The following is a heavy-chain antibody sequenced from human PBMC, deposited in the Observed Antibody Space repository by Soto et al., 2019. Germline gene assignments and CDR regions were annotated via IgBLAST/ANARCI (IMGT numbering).Heavy chain of an antibody. D-gene: IGHD4-4*01. CDR3: ARFSRNYHFDY. V-gene: IGHV1-8*02. Sequence: GASVKVSCKASGYTLTSYGISWLRQAPGQGLEWMGWMNANNGNTGYAQKFQGRVTMTRNTSISTAYMELSSLRSEDTAVYYCARFSRNYHFDYWGQGTLVTVSS. CDR1: GYTLTSYG. J-gene: IGHJ4*02. CDR2: MNANNGNT.